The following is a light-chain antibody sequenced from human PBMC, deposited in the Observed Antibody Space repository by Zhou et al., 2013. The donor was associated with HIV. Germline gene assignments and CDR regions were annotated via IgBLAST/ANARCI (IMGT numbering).Light chain of an antibody. J-gene: IGKJ1*01. V-gene: IGKV1-5*03. CDR2: KAS. CDR3: QQYNSLPQT. CDR1: QSISSW. Sequence: DIQMTQSPSTLSASVGDRVTITCRASQSISSWLAWYQQKPGKAPKVLIYKASSLESGVPSRFSGSGSGTEFTLTISSLQPDDFATYYCQQYNSLPQTFGQGTKVEIK.